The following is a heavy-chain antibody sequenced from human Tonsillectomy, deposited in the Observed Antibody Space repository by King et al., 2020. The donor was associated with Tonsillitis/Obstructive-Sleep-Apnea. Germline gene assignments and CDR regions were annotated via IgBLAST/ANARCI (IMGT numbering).Heavy chain of an antibody. V-gene: IGHV3-30*04. D-gene: IGHD3-3*01. J-gene: IGHJ6*02. CDR2: ISYDGSNK. CDR3: ARVISSYYDFWRGYSTDFYYYGMDV. CDR1: GFTFSSYA. Sequence: VQLVESGGGVVQPGRSLRLSCAASGFTFSSYAMHWVRQAPGKGLEWVAVISYDGSNKYYADSVKGRFTISRDNYKNTLYLQMNSLRAEDTAVYYCARVISSYYDFWRGYSTDFYYYGMDVWGQGTTVTVSS.